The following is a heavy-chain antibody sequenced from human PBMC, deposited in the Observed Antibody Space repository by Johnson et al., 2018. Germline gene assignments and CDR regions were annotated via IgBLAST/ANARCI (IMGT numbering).Heavy chain of an antibody. CDR1: GFTFSSYG. CDR3: ARDDDYVWGSYRSIYFQH. D-gene: IGHD3-16*02. Sequence: QVQLVQSGGGLVKPGGSLRLSCAASGFTFSSYGMHWVRQAPGKGLEWVAVIWYDGSNKYYADSVKGRFTISRDNSKNTLYLQMNSLRDEDTAVYYCARDDDYVWGSYRSIYFQHWGQGTLVTVSS. CDR2: IWYDGSNK. V-gene: IGHV3-33*08. J-gene: IGHJ1*01.